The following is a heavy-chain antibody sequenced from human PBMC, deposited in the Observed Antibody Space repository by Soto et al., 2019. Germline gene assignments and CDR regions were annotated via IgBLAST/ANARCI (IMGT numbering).Heavy chain of an antibody. V-gene: IGHV3-53*01. Sequence: GGSLRLSCAASGFTVSSNYMSWVRQAPGKGLEWVSVIYSGGSTYYADSVKGRFTISRDNAKNSQYLQMNSLRAEDTAVYYCERAYTYYDSSGYNDYWGQGTLVTVSS. CDR3: ERAYTYYDSSGYNDY. J-gene: IGHJ4*02. CDR2: IYSGGST. CDR1: GFTVSSNY. D-gene: IGHD3-22*01.